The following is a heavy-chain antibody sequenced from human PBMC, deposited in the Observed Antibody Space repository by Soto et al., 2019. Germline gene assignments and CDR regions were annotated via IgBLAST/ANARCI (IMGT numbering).Heavy chain of an antibody. CDR2: ISYDGSNK. CDR3: AKDGSFSSGTYYTH. D-gene: IGHD3-10*01. CDR1: GFTFSGYG. V-gene: IGHV3-30*18. Sequence: GGSLRLSCAASGFTFSGYGMHWVRQAPGKGLEWVAVISYDGSNKYYADSVKGRFTISRDNAKNTLYLQMNSLRVEDAAFYYCAKDGSFSSGTYYTHWGQGALVTVSS. J-gene: IGHJ4*02.